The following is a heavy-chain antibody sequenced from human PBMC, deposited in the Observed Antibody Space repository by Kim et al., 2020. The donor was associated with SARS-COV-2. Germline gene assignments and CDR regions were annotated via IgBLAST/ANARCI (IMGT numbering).Heavy chain of an antibody. Sequence: ATSVTGRLTTSREHSKNTLYLQMTSLRAEDTAVYYCEKSYGSGQGGMDVWGQGTTVTVSS. V-gene: IGHV3-23*01. D-gene: IGHD3-10*01. CDR3: EKSYGSGQGGMDV. J-gene: IGHJ6*02.